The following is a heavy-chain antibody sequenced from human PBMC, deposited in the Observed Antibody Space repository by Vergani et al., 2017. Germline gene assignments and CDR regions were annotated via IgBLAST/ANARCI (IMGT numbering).Heavy chain of an antibody. Sequence: EVQLVESGGGLVQPGGSLRLSCAASGFTFSSYEMNWVRQAPGTGLEWVSYISSSGSTIYYADTVKGRFTISRDNAKNSLYLQMNSLRAEDTAVYYCARDKNYYYYMDVWGKGTTVTVSS. J-gene: IGHJ6*03. CDR3: ARDKNYYYYMDV. CDR1: GFTFSSYE. CDR2: ISSSGSTI. V-gene: IGHV3-48*03.